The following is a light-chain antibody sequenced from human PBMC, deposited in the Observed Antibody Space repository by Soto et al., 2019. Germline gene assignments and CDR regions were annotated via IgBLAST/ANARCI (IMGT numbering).Light chain of an antibody. CDR2: EVT. CDR1: SSDVGGYNF. Sequence: QSALTQPASVSGSPGQSITISCTGTSSDVGGYNFVSWYQQHPGKAPKVMIYEVTNRPSGVSHRFSGSKSGNTASLTISGLQAEDEADYYCTSYTSTSNIYVFGTGTKLTVL. CDR3: TSYTSTSNIYV. V-gene: IGLV2-14*01. J-gene: IGLJ1*01.